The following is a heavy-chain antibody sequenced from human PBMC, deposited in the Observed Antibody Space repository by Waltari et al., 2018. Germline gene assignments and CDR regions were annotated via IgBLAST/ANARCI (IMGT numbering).Heavy chain of an antibody. CDR3: AREAVGATTYFDY. V-gene: IGHV4-59*01. CDR2: IFYSGSP. CDR1: GGSISRDY. D-gene: IGHD1-26*01. Sequence: QVQLQESGPGLVKPSEALYRNCTVSGGSISRDYWSWIRQPPGKGLEWIGYIFYSGSPNYNPSLKSRVTISGDTSKNQFSLKLSSVTAADTAVYYCAREAVGATTYFDYWGQGTLVTVSS. J-gene: IGHJ4*02.